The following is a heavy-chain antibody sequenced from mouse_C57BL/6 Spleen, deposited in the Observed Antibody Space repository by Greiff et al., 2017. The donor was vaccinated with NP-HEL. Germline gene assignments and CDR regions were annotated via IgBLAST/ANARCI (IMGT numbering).Heavy chain of an antibody. Sequence: QVQLQQSGAELVKPGASVKMSCKASGYTFTSYWITWVKQRPGQGLEWIGDIYPGSGSTNYNEKFKSKATLTVDTSSSTAYMQLSSLTSEDSAVYYCARKGIYYGNYNAMDYWGQGTSVTVSS. CDR2: IYPGSGST. CDR1: GYTFTSYW. J-gene: IGHJ4*01. V-gene: IGHV1-55*01. CDR3: ARKGIYYGNYNAMDY. D-gene: IGHD2-1*01.